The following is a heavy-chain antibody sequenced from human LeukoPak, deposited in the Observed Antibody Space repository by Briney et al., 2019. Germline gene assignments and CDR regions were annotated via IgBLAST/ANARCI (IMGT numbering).Heavy chain of an antibody. CDR3: ARAYSSGWSRYFDY. D-gene: IGHD6-19*01. V-gene: IGHV1-2*02. CDR2: INPNSGGT. J-gene: IGHJ4*02. Sequence: ASVKVSCKASGYTFTGYYMHWVRQAPGQGLEWMGWINPNSGGTNYAQKFQGRVTMTRDTSISTAYMELSRLRSGDTAVYYCARAYSSGWSRYFDYWGQGTLVTVSS. CDR1: GYTFTGYY.